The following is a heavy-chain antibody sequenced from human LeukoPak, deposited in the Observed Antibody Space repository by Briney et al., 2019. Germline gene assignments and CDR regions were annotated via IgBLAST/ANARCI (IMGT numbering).Heavy chain of an antibody. CDR1: GFTFSNVW. D-gene: IGHD5-18*01. J-gene: IGHJ4*02. CDR2: IKSKTDGGTT. V-gene: IGHV3-15*01. Sequence: GESLRLSCAASGFTFSNVWMSWVRQAPGKGLEWVGRIKSKTDGGTTDYAAPVKGRFTISRDDSINTLYLQMNSLRAEDTAVYYCARDEDTAMGPHYSDWGQGTLVTVSS. CDR3: ARDEDTAMGPHYSD.